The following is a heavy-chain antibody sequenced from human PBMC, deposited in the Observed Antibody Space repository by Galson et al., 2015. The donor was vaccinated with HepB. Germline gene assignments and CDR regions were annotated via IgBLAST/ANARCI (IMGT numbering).Heavy chain of an antibody. CDR2: ISYDGSNK. J-gene: IGHJ6*02. D-gene: IGHD2-2*01. CDR1: GFTFSRYA. Sequence: SLRLSCAASGFTFSRYAMHWVRQAPGKGLEWVAVISYDGSNKYYADSVKGRFTISRDNSKNTLYLQMNSLRAEDTAVYYCARDRRYCSSTSCSNPYYYYGMDVWGQGTTVTVSS. CDR3: ARDRRYCSSTSCSNPYYYYGMDV. V-gene: IGHV3-30-3*01.